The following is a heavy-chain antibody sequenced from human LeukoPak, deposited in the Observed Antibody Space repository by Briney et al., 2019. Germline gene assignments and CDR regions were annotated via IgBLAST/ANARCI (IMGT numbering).Heavy chain of an antibody. D-gene: IGHD5-12*01. CDR3: ARDSGWLRLGEFDY. J-gene: IGHJ4*02. Sequence: GASVKVSCKASGGTFSSYAISWVRQAPGQGLEWMGWINTNTGITTYTQGFTGRFVFSLDTSVSTAYLQINSLKAEDTAVYYCARDSGWLRLGEFDYWGQGTLVTVSS. CDR2: INTNTGIT. CDR1: GGTFSSYA. V-gene: IGHV7-4-1*02.